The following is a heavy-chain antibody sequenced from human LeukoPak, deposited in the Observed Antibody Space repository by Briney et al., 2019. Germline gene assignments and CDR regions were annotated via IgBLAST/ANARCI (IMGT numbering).Heavy chain of an antibody. D-gene: IGHD3-10*01. CDR1: GNSTGGYF. J-gene: IGHJ5*02. CDR2: IHSTGNS. CDR3: ATSESGRSWDWFAP. Sequence: SETLSLTCTVSGNSTGGYFWSWIRQSAGKGLEWIGRIHSTGNSYYSPSLKSRVTMSVDMSRSQFSLTLNSVTAADTAVYYCATSESGRSWDWFAPWGQGTLVTVSS. V-gene: IGHV4-4*07.